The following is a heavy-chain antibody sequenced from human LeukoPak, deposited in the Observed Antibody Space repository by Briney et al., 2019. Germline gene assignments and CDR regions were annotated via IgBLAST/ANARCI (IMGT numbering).Heavy chain of an antibody. V-gene: IGHV4-59*01. CDR3: ARVGEYYDFWSGYLNWFDP. CDR1: GGSISSYY. Sequence: PSETLSLTCTVSGGSISSYYWSWIRQPPGKGLEWIGYIYYSGSTNYNPSLKSRVTISVDTSKNQFSLKLSSVTAADTAVYYCARVGEYYDFWSGYLNWFDPWSQGTLVTVSS. CDR2: IYYSGST. J-gene: IGHJ5*02. D-gene: IGHD3-3*01.